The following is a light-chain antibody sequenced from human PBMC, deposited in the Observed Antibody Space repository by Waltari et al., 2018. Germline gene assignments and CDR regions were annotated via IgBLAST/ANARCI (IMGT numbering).Light chain of an antibody. J-gene: IGLJ1*01. V-gene: IGLV1-51*02. CDR1: SSKIGNNY. CDR2: ENN. Sequence: QSVLTQPPSVSAAPGQTVTISCSADSSKIGNNYVSWYQHFPGTAPKLLIYENNRRPSGIPYRFSGSKSGTSATLGITGLQTGDEADYYCGTWDASLGGIFGTGTKVTVL. CDR3: GTWDASLGGI.